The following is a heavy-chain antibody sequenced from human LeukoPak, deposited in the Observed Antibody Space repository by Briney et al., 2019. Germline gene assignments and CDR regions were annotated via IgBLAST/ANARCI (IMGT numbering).Heavy chain of an antibody. CDR1: GYTFTSYD. CDR2: MNPNSGNP. D-gene: IGHD3-16*01. Sequence: AAVTVSCKASGYTFTSYDINWVRQATGKGLEWMGWMNPNSGNPGYAQKFQGGVTMTRNTSISTAYVELSSLRSDDAAVYYCARGMITFWGVIAYWGQGPLVTVSS. J-gene: IGHJ4*02. V-gene: IGHV1-8*01. CDR3: ARGMITFWGVIAY.